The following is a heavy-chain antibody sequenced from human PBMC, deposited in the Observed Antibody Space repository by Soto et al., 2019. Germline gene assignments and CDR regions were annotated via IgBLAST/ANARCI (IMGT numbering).Heavy chain of an antibody. CDR2: INPSGGSA. D-gene: IGHD1-26*01. CDR3: ARDRGGGSYPNFYFDY. Sequence: GASVKVSCKASGYTFTSYYMHWVRQAPGQGLEWMGIINPSGGSASYAQKFQGRVTMTRDTSTSTVYMELSSLGSEDTAVYYCARDRGGGSYPNFYFDYWGQGTLVTVSS. J-gene: IGHJ4*02. V-gene: IGHV1-46*01. CDR1: GYTFTSYY.